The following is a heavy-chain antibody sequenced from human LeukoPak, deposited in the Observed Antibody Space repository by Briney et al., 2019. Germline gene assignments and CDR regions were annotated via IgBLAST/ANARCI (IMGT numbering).Heavy chain of an antibody. CDR3: ARGKWGRSGYYYRVGRDAFDI. CDR2: IIPIFGTA. CDR1: GGTFSSYA. Sequence: GASVKVSCKASGGTFSSYAISWVRQAPGQGLEWMGGIIPIFGTANYAQKFQGRVTITTDESTSTAYMELSSLRSEDTAVYYCARGKWGRSGYYYRVGRDAFDIWGQGTMVTVSS. V-gene: IGHV1-69*05. D-gene: IGHD3-22*01. J-gene: IGHJ3*02.